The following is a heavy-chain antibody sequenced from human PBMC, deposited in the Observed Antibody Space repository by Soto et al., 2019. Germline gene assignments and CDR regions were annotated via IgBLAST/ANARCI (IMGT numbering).Heavy chain of an antibody. V-gene: IGHV3-23*01. J-gene: IGHJ6*02. D-gene: IGHD2-8*01. Sequence: EVQLLESGGGFIHPGGSLRLSCAASGFSFSSFAMNWVRQAPGKGLEGVSIISGSADSTFYADSVKGRFTISRDNSKSTLYMQTNSLRAEDTAVYYCAKTRGAMIYAISVYGMDVWGQGTTVTVSS. CDR1: GFSFSSFA. CDR2: ISGSADST. CDR3: AKTRGAMIYAISVYGMDV.